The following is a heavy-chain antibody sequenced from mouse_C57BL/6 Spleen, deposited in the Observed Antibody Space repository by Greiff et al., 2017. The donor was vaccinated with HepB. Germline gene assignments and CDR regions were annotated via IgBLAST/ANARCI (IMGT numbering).Heavy chain of an antibody. CDR1: GYTFTDYN. CDR2: INPNNGGT. CDR3: ESPFYDRDMDY. J-gene: IGHJ4*01. V-gene: IGHV1-18*01. D-gene: IGHD1-1*01. Sequence: EVQLQQSGPELVKPGASVKIPCKASGYTFTDYNMDWVKQSHGKSLEWIGDINPNNGGTIYNQKFKGKATLTVDKSSSTAYMELRSLTSEDTEFYYGESPFYDRDMDYGGQGPSVPASS.